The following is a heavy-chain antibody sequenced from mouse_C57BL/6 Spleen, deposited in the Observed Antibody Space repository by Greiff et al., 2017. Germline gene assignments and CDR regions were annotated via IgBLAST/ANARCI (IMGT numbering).Heavy chain of an antibody. CDR1: GYSFTDYY. D-gene: IGHD2-2*01. V-gene: IGHV1-39*01. CDR3: AAGGVYYGYDNYAMDY. J-gene: IGHJ4*01. Sequence: EVQLQQSGPELVRPGASVKISCKASGYSFTDYYMNWVKQSTGQSLEWIGVINPDYGTTSYNQKFKGKATLTVDQSSSTAYMQLNSLTSEDSAVYYCAAGGVYYGYDNYAMDYWGQGTSVTVSS. CDR2: INPDYGTT.